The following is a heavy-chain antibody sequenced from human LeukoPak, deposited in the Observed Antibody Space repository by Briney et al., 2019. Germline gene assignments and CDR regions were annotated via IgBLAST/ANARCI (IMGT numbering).Heavy chain of an antibody. J-gene: IGHJ4*02. CDR3: ARDSVMAFDY. CDR1: GFTFSSYS. D-gene: IGHD3-16*01. Sequence: GKSLRLSCAASGFTFSSYSMNWVRQAPGKGLEWVSSISITGSYIYYADSVKGRFTISRDNAKNSLYLQMNSLRAEDTAVYYCARDSVMAFDYWGQGTLVTVSS. V-gene: IGHV3-21*01. CDR2: ISITGSYI.